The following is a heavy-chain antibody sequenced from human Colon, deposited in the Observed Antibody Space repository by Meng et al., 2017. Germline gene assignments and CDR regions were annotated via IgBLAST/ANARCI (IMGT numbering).Heavy chain of an antibody. CDR2: ISPDGGTT. CDR3: AREAPVAAKNFDY. CDR1: GYTFTSHY. Sequence: ASVKVSCKASGYTFTSHYMHWLRQAPGQGLEWMGFISPDGGTTGSVQRFQGRVTVTRDTSTSTLYMEVSSLRSEDTAVYYCAREAPVAAKNFDYWGQGTLVTVSS. V-gene: IGHV1-46*01. J-gene: IGHJ4*02. D-gene: IGHD6-19*01.